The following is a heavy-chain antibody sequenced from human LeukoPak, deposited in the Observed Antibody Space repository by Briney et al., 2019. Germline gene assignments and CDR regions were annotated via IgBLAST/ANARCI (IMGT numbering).Heavy chain of an antibody. J-gene: IGHJ6*02. D-gene: IGHD3-3*01. CDR1: GFTFRIYA. CDR2: ISGSDAST. CDR3: ARKGSEWNSYFYPMDV. V-gene: IGHV3-23*01. Sequence: GGSLRLSCAASGFTFRIYAMSWVRQAPGKGLEWVSGISGSDASTFYADSVMGRFTISRDNSMNTLYLQMNNVRAEDAAIYFCARKGSEWNSYFYPMDVWGQGTTVTVSS.